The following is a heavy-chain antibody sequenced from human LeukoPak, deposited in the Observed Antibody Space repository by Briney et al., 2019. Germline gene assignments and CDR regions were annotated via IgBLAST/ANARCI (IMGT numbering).Heavy chain of an antibody. CDR2: IRGDENEI. D-gene: IGHD3-10*01. V-gene: IGHV3-74*01. CDR1: GFTFSSHW. Sequence: GGSLRLSCEASGFTFSSHWMHWVRQAPGKGLVWVARIRGDENEIDYADSVKGRFTISRDNAKNTPYLQMNSLRVEDTAVYFCARGHVPGSTRHWDFWGQGTLVTVSS. J-gene: IGHJ4*02. CDR3: ARGHVPGSTRHWDF.